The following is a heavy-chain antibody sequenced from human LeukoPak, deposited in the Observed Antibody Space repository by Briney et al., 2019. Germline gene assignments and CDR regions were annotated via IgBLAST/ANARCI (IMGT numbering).Heavy chain of an antibody. CDR2: FDPEDGER. D-gene: IGHD3-16*01. J-gene: IGHJ5*02. CDR3: ATENFGLGSPFDP. CDR1: GYTLTELS. Sequence: ASVKVSCKVSGYTLTELSIHWVRQAPGKGLEWMGGFDPEDGERIYAQKFQGRVTMTEDTSTDTAYMELSSLTSEDTAMYYCATENFGLGSPFDPWGQGTLVTVSS. V-gene: IGHV1-24*01.